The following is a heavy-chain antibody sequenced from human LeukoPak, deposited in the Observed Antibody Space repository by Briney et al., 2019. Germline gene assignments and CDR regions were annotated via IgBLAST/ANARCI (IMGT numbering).Heavy chain of an antibody. J-gene: IGHJ2*01. CDR2: ISYDGGSE. CDR3: AKDRTVGASYWYFDL. CDR1: GFTFSTYG. D-gene: IGHD1-26*01. Sequence: GGSLRLSCAASGFTFSTYGMHWVRQAPGKGLEWVAIISYDGGSEYYADSVKGRFTISRDSSKNTLFLHMNTLRAEDTAIYYCAKDRTVGASYWYFDLWGRGTLVTVSS. V-gene: IGHV3-30*18.